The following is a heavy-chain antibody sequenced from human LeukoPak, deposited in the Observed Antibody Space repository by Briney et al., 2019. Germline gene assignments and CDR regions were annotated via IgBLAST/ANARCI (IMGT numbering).Heavy chain of an antibody. D-gene: IGHD3-3*01. CDR3: ARTSYNTHYDFWSGYKNYYYYYMDV. CDR1: GDPISSAY. V-gene: IGHV4-4*07. CDR2: LYVNGSP. J-gene: IGHJ6*03. Sequence: SETLSLTCTVSGDPISSAYWGWIRQSAGKGLEYIGRLYVNGSPNSNPSLKSRVTISVDTSKNQFSLKLSSVTAADTAVYYCARTSYNTHYDFWSGYKNYYYYYMDVWGKGTTVTVSS.